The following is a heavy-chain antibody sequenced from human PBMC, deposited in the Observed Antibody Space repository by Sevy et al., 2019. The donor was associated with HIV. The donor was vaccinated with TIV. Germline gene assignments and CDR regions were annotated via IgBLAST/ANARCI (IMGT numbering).Heavy chain of an antibody. Sequence: GGSLRLSCAASGFTFSSYAMHWVRQAPGKGLEWVAVISYDGSNKYYADSVKGRFTISRDNSKNTLYLQVKSLRTGDTAVYYCARDQHDYAGNLRTGWFDPWGQGTLVTVSS. CDR3: ARDQHDYAGNLRTGWFDP. J-gene: IGHJ5*02. D-gene: IGHD4-17*01. V-gene: IGHV3-30-3*01. CDR2: ISYDGSNK. CDR1: GFTFSSYA.